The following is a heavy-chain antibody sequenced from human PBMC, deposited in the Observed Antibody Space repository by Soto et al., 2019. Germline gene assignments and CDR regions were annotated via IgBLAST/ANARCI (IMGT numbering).Heavy chain of an antibody. CDR1: GDSVSSNSSA. CDR3: ARNYYGSGSYYSSFDY. V-gene: IGHV6-1*01. CDR2: TYYNSTWYT. D-gene: IGHD3-10*01. J-gene: IGHJ4*02. Sequence: PSQTLSLTCAISGDSVSSNSSAWHWIRQSPSRGLEWLGRTYYNSTWYTDYAVSVKSRMTINADTSKNHFSLNLNSVTPDDTALYYCARNYYGSGSYYSSFDYWGQGTLVTVS.